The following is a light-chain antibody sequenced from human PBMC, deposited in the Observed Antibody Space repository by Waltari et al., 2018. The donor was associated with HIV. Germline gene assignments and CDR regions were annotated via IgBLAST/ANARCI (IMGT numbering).Light chain of an antibody. Sequence: QAGLTQPPSVSKGMRQTATLTCTGNSNNVGNQAAAWLQQHQGHPPKLLSYRDNKRPSGISDRLCASRSGNTASVTITGVQPEEEADYVGATWDISLRAVVVGGGTTLTVL. V-gene: IGLV10-54*01. CDR1: SNNVGNQA. J-gene: IGLJ2*01. CDR3: ATWDISLRAVV. CDR2: RDN.